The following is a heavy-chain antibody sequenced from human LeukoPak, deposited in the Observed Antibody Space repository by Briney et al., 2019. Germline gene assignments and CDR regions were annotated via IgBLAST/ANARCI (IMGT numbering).Heavy chain of an antibody. CDR2: IIPIFGTA. CDR3: ARDGEYDSSGYYSYYYYYMDV. CDR1: GGTFSSYA. D-gene: IGHD3-22*01. Sequence: SVKVSCKASGGTFSSYAISWVRQAPGQGLEWMGGIIPIFGTANYAQKFQGRVTITTDESTSTAYMELSSLRSENTAVYYCARDGEYDSSGYYSYYYYYMDVWGKGTTVTVSS. J-gene: IGHJ6*03. V-gene: IGHV1-69*05.